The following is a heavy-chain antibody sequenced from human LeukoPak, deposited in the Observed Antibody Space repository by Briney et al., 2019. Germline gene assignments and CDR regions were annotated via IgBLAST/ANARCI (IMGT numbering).Heavy chain of an antibody. J-gene: IGHJ4*02. V-gene: IGHV3-21*01. CDR1: GFTFNDYT. D-gene: IGHD6-19*01. CDR3: ARDVFLGAVAGRRADY. CDR2: ISSISSYI. Sequence: AGGSLRLSCAASGFTFNDYTMHWVRQAPGKGLEWVSSISSISSYIYYVDSVKGRFTVSRDNAKNSLFLQMGSLRAEDTALYYCARDVFLGAVAGRRADYWGQGTLVTVSS.